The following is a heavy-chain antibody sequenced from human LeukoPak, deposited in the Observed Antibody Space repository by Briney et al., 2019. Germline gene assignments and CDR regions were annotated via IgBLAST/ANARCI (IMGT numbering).Heavy chain of an antibody. Sequence: PGRSLRLSCAASGFTFSSHALHWVRQAPGKGLEWVAVISSDGSYKYYADSVKGRFTISRDNSKNTLYLQMNSLRAEDTAVYYCAKEEETWGQGTLVTVSS. CDR1: GFTFSSHA. J-gene: IGHJ5*02. V-gene: IGHV3-30*04. CDR2: ISSDGSYK. CDR3: AKEEET.